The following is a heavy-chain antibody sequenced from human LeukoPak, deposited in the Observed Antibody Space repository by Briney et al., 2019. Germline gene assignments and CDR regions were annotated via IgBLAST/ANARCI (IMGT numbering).Heavy chain of an antibody. CDR3: AKDFQTDRGRYFDY. CDR2: IRYDGSNK. Sequence: QSGGSLRLSCAASRFRFSSYGMHWVRQAPGKGLEWVAFIRYDGSNKYYADSVKGRFTISRDNSKNTLYLQMNSLRAEDTAVYYCAKDFQTDRGRYFDYWGQGTLVTVSS. CDR1: RFRFSSYG. J-gene: IGHJ4*02. V-gene: IGHV3-30*02. D-gene: IGHD3-10*01.